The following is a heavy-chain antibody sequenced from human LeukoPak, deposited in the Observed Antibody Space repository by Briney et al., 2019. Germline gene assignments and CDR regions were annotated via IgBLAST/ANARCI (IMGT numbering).Heavy chain of an antibody. V-gene: IGHV3-21*01. J-gene: IGHJ4*02. CDR2: ISSSSSYI. CDR1: GFTFSSYS. CDR3: ASGRVINCSGGSCSYYFDY. D-gene: IGHD2-15*01. Sequence: GGSLRLSCAASGFTFSSYSMNWVRQAPGKGLEWVSSISSSSSYIYYADSVKGRFTISRDNAKNSLYLQMNSLRAEDMAVYYCASGRVINCSGGSCSYYFDYWGQGTPVTVSS.